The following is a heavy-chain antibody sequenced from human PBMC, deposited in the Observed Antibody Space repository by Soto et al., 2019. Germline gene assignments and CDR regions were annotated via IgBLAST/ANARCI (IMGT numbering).Heavy chain of an antibody. D-gene: IGHD4-17*01. J-gene: IGHJ4*02. V-gene: IGHV3-23*01. CDR1: GFTFSSYA. CDR3: AGPPPGDYQEDWSYYFDY. Sequence: GGSLRLSCAASGFTFSSYAMSWVRQAPGKGLEWVSAISGSGGSTYYADSVKGRFTISRDNSKNTLYLQMNSLRAEDTAVYYCAGPPPGDYQEDWSYYFDYWGQGTLVTVSS. CDR2: ISGSGGST.